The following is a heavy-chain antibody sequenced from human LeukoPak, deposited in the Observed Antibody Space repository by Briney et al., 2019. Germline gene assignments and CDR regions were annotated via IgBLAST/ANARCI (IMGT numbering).Heavy chain of an antibody. V-gene: IGHV3-66*01. J-gene: IGHJ4*02. CDR1: GFTVSSNY. CDR3: ARSRYYGSGSYF. D-gene: IGHD3-10*01. CDR2: IYSGGST. Sequence: GGSLRLSCAASGFTVSSNYMSWVRQAPGKGLEWVSVIYSGGSTYYADSVKGRFTISRDNSKNTLYLQMNSLRAEDTAVYYCARSRYYGSGSYFWGQGTLVTVSS.